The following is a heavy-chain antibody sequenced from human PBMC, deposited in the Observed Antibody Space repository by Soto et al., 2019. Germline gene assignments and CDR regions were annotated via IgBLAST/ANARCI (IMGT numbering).Heavy chain of an antibody. CDR3: VREGSAWSRGY. V-gene: IGHV3-11*01. Sequence: GYYWSWIRQAPGKGLEWVSYISPTGDTIYYADSVKGRVTVSRDNAKNSLYLEMNSLRAGDTAVYYCVREGSAWSRGYWGQGTMVTVSS. CDR1: GYY. D-gene: IGHD6-19*01. CDR2: ISPTGDTI. J-gene: IGHJ4*02.